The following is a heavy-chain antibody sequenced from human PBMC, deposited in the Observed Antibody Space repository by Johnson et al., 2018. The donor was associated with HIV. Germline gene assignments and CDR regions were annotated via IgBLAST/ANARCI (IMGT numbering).Heavy chain of an antibody. J-gene: IGHJ3*02. V-gene: IGHV3-30*14. CDR3: ARDDIRDGKSFDI. Sequence: QVQLVESGGGVVQPGRSLRLSCAASGFTFSSYAMHWVRQAPGKGLEWVAVISYDGSNKYYADSVKGRFTISRDNSKNTLDLQMNSLRAEDTAVYYCARDDIRDGKSFDIWGQGTMVTVSS. CDR2: ISYDGSNK. CDR1: GFTFSSYA.